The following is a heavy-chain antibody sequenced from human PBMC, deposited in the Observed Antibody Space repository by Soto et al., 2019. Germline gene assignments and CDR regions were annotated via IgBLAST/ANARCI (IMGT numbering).Heavy chain of an antibody. D-gene: IGHD3-3*02. CDR3: ATQHFSKEDKVDM. CDR2: IDPSDSYA. V-gene: IGHV5-10-1*01. J-gene: IGHJ3*02. CDR1: GYNFPSCW. Sequence: GESLNISCKASGYNFPSCWINWVRQMPGKGLEWMGRIDPSDSYANYSPSFQGHVIISTDKSISTAYLQWSSLKASDTAVYYWATQHFSKEDKVDMWGQGTMVTVSS.